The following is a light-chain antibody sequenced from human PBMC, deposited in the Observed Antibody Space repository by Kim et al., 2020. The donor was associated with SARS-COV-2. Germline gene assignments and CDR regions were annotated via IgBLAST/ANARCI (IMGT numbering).Light chain of an antibody. Sequence: SYELTQPPSVSVSPGQTASITCSGDKLGDKYACWYQQKPGQAPVLAIYQDSKRPSRLPERFSGSNSRNTATLTISGTQAMDEDDYYCQAWDSSTLVFGGGTQLTVL. V-gene: IGLV3-1*01. CDR3: QAWDSSTLV. CDR2: QDS. CDR1: KLGDKY. J-gene: IGLJ2*01.